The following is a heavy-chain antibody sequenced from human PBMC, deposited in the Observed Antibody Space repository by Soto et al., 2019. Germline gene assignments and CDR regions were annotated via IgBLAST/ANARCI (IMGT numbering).Heavy chain of an antibody. Sequence: EVQLVESGGGLVQPGGSLRLSCAASGFTFRDHYMDWVRQAPGKGLEWVGRIRNKANNYATEYAAYVKDRFTISRDDSKNSLYLQMHSLKTEDTAVYYCARGLALGELLPGAFDYWGQGILVTVSS. J-gene: IGHJ4*02. V-gene: IGHV3-72*01. CDR2: IRNKANNYAT. CDR1: GFTFRDHY. D-gene: IGHD1-26*01. CDR3: ARGLALGELLPGAFDY.